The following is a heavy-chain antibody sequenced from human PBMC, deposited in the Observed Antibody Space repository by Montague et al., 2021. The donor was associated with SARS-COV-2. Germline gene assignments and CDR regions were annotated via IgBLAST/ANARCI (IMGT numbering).Heavy chain of an antibody. D-gene: IGHD3-16*02. Sequence: SETLSLTCAVYGGSFSGYYWSWIRQPPGKGLEWIGKINHSGSTNYNPSLKSRVTISVDTSKNQFSLKLSSVTAADTAVYYCARTGRYMITFGGVIARPSYFDXWGQGTLVTVSS. CDR3: ARTGRYMITFGGVIARPSYFDX. V-gene: IGHV4-34*01. CDR1: GGSFSGYY. J-gene: IGHJ4*02. CDR2: INHSGST.